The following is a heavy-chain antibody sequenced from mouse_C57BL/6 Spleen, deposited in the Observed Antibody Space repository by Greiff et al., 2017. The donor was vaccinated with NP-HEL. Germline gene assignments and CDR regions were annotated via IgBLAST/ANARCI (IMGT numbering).Heavy chain of an antibody. V-gene: IGHV1-18*01. CDR2: INPNNGGT. Sequence: VQLQQSGPELVKPGASVKIPCKASGYTFTDYNMDWVKQSHGKSLEWIGDINPNNGGTIYNQKFKGKATLTVDKSSSTAYMELRSLTSEDTAVYYCAREGSYYDYVPAWFAYWGQGTLVTVSA. J-gene: IGHJ3*01. CDR3: AREGSYYDYVPAWFAY. CDR1: GYTFTDYN. D-gene: IGHD2-4*01.